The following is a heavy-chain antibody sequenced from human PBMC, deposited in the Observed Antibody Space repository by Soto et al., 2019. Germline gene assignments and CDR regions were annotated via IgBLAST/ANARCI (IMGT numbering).Heavy chain of an antibody. J-gene: IGHJ4*02. D-gene: IGHD6-19*01. CDR2: ISYDGSNK. CDR1: GFTFSSYG. CDR3: AKLGQQWLVGGYFDY. V-gene: IGHV3-30*18. Sequence: QVQLVESGGGVVQPGRSLRLSCAASGFTFSSYGMHWVRQAPGKGLEWVTVISYDGSNKYYADSVKGRFTISRDNSKNTVYLQMNSLRAEGTAVYYCAKLGQQWLVGGYFDYWGQGTLVTVSS.